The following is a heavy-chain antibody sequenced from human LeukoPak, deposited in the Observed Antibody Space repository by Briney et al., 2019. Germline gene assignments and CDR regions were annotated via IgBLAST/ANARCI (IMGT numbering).Heavy chain of an antibody. Sequence: GASVKVSCKASGGTFSSYTISWVRQAPGQGLEWMGGIIPLFGTPDYAQKFQDRLTITADKSTSTAYMELSSLRSEDTAVYYCASATLRCSGGGCYEMDVWGKGTTVTVSS. CDR1: GGTFSSYT. D-gene: IGHD2-15*01. CDR3: ASATLRCSGGGCYEMDV. CDR2: IIPLFGTP. J-gene: IGHJ6*04. V-gene: IGHV1-69*06.